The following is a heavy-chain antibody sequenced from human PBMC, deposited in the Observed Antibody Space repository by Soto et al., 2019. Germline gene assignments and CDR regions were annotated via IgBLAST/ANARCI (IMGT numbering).Heavy chain of an antibody. J-gene: IGHJ4*02. V-gene: IGHV1-18*01. D-gene: IGHD2-15*01. CDR3: ARADIVVGDYFDY. CDR1: GDTFTSYG. Sequence: GSVKVSCKASGDTFTSYGISWVRQAPGQGLEWMGWISAYNGNTNYAQKLQGRVTMTTDTSTSTAYMELRSLRSDDPALYSCARADIVVGDYFDYWGQGTLGTAPQ. CDR2: ISAYNGNT.